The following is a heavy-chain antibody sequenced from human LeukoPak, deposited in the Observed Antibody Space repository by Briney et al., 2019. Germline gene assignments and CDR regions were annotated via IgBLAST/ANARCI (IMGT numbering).Heavy chain of an antibody. V-gene: IGHV4-39*07. CDR3: AREFRSGWYFGY. J-gene: IGHJ4*02. D-gene: IGHD6-19*01. Sequence: SETLSLTCTVSGGSISSSSYYWGWLRQPPGTGLEWIGSIYYSGSTYYNPSLKSRVTISVDTSKNQFSLKLSSVTAADTAVYYCAREFRSGWYFGYWGQGTLVTVSS. CDR1: GGSISSSSYY. CDR2: IYYSGST.